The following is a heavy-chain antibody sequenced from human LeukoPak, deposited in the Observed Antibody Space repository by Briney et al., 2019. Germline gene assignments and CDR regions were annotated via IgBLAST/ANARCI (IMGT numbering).Heavy chain of an antibody. V-gene: IGHV1-2*02. J-gene: IGHJ4*02. D-gene: IGHD3-22*01. CDR3: ARNYYDSSGSPLDY. Sequence: ASVKVSCKASGYTFTGYYMHWVRQAPGQGLEWMGWINPNSGGTNYAQKFQGRVTMTRDTSISTAYMELSRLRSDDTAMYYCARNYYDSSGSPLDYWGQGTLVTVSS. CDR1: GYTFTGYY. CDR2: INPNSGGT.